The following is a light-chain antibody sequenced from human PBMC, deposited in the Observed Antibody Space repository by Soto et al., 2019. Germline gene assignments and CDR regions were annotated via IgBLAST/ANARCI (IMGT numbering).Light chain of an antibody. CDR1: QSVSSR. CDR3: QQYNSWPLT. V-gene: IGKV3-15*01. CDR2: GAT. Sequence: ETVMTQSPATLSVSPGERATLSCRASQSVSSRLAWYQQKPGQAPRLLIYGATTRATGIPASFSGSGSATEFTLTISSLQSEDFAIYYCQQYNSWPLTFGGGTKVEL. J-gene: IGKJ4*01.